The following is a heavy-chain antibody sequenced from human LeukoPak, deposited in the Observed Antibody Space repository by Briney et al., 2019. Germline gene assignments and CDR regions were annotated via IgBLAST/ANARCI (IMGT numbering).Heavy chain of an antibody. CDR1: GGSISSGGYY. CDR2: IYYSGST. J-gene: IGHJ2*01. Sequence: PSETLSLTCTVSGGSISSGGYYWSWIRQHPGKGLEWIGYIYYSGSTNYNPSLKSRVTISVDTSKNQFSLKLSSVTAADTAVYYCAREDPIAAAGIHRYFDLWGRGTLVTVSS. D-gene: IGHD6-13*01. CDR3: AREDPIAAAGIHRYFDL. V-gene: IGHV4-61*08.